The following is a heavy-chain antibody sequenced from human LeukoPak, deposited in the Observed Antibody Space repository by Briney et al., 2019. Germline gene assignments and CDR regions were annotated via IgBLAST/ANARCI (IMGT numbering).Heavy chain of an antibody. CDR3: AKDSSGYYYVFQH. D-gene: IGHD3-22*01. Sequence: GGSLRLSCAASGFTFDDYAMHWVRQAPGKGLESVPLISGDGGSTYYGDSVKGRFTISRDNSKNSLYLQMNSLGTAYTALYYCAKDSSGYYYVFQHWGQGTLVTVSS. J-gene: IGHJ1*01. CDR2: ISGDGGST. CDR1: GFTFDDYA. V-gene: IGHV3-43*02.